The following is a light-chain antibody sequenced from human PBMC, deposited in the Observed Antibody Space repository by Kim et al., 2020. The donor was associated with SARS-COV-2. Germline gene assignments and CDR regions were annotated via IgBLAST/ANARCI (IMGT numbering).Light chain of an antibody. Sequence: GGTVTLSCGSSIGAVTGGHYPYWYQQKPGQAPRALIYNTNKKNSWTHARFSGSLLGGKAALTLSGAQPEDEAEYYCCLSYSGTYWVFGGGTQLTVL. V-gene: IGLV7-46*01. CDR1: IGAVTGGHY. J-gene: IGLJ3*02. CDR3: CLSYSGTYWV. CDR2: NTN.